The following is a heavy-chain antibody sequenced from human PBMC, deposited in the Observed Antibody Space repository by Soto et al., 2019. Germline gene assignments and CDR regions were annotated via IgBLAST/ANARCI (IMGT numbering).Heavy chain of an antibody. CDR1: GLTFSNAW. V-gene: IGHV3-15*01. J-gene: IGHJ6*02. Sequence: GGSLRLSCAASGLTFSNAWMNWVRQAPGKGLEWVGRIKSKTDGGTTDYAAPVKGRFSMSRDDSKNTLYLQMNNLKTEDTAVYHCTTGDPVMAHYYYYGMDVWGQGTTVTV. D-gene: IGHD5-18*01. CDR3: TTGDPVMAHYYYYGMDV. CDR2: IKSKTDGGTT.